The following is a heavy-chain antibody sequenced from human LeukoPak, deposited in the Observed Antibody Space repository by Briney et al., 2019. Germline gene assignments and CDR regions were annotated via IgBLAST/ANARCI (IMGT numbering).Heavy chain of an antibody. CDR3: ARGPYSYDSSGAFDI. CDR2: LCYGVYS. CDR1: DDSITSTSYY. D-gene: IGHD3-22*01. J-gene: IGHJ3*02. Sequence: SETLSLTCTVSDDSITSTSYYWAWIRQSPGKGLEWIGSLCYGVYSSYSPSLKSRVSISVDTSKNQFSLKLSSVTAADTAVYFCARGPYSYDSSGAFDIWGQGTMVTVSS. V-gene: IGHV4-39*01.